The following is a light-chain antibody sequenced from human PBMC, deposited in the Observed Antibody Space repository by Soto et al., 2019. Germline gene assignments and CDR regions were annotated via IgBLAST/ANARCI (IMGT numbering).Light chain of an antibody. CDR2: GAS. V-gene: IGKV3-20*01. Sequence: EIVLTQSPGTLPLSPGERATLSCRASQSVSSSYLAWYQQKPGQAPRLLIYGASSRATGIPDRFSGSGSGAAFALTSSRLEPGDFAVYYCQQYGSSPGTFGLGTKVEIK. CDR1: QSVSSSY. J-gene: IGKJ1*01. CDR3: QQYGSSPGT.